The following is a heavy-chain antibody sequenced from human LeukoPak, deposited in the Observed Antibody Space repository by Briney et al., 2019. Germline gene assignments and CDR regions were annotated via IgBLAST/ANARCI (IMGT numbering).Heavy chain of an antibody. CDR2: IDPNSGGT. J-gene: IGHJ5*01. V-gene: IGHV1-2*02. CDR1: GYTSADFH. Sequence: ASVKVSCKSPGYTSADFHMHWVRQAPGQGLEWMGWIDPNSGGTDYEQRFLGRVTITRDTSISTAYMELSGLTSDDTAVYYCARGINWFDSWGQGTLVTVSS. D-gene: IGHD3-10*01. CDR3: ARGINWFDS.